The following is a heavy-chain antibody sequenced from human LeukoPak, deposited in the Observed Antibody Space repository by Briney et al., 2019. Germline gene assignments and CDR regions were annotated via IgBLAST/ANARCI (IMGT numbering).Heavy chain of an antibody. CDR3: ARTPLGLMGMDNWFDP. CDR1: GGSISSGGYY. V-gene: IGHV4-31*03. CDR2: IYYSGSS. Sequence: SETLSLTCTVSGGSISSGGYYWSWIRQHPGKGLEWIGYIYYSGSSYYNPSLKSRVTISVDTSKNQFSLKLSSVTAADTAVYYCARTPLGLMGMDNWFDPWGQGTLVTVSS. J-gene: IGHJ5*02. D-gene: IGHD7-27*01.